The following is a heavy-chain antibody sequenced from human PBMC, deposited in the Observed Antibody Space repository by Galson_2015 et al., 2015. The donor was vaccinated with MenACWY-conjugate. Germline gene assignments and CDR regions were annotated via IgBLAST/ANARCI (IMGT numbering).Heavy chain of an antibody. V-gene: IGHV3-21*01. J-gene: IGHJ5*02. D-gene: IGHD6-13*01. Sequence: SLRLSCAVSGFTFSSFSMNWVRQAPGKGLEWVSSISATSAIIYYADSVKGRFTISRDNAKNSLYLQMNSLRAEDTAVYYCARTAGSVPPWGLGTLVTVSS. CDR2: ISATSAII. CDR3: ARTAGSVPP. CDR1: GFTFSSFS.